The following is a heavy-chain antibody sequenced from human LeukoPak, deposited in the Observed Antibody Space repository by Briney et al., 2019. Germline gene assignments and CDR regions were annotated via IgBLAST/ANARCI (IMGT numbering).Heavy chain of an antibody. Sequence: PGGSLRLSCAASGFTFSSYWMSWVRQAPGKGLEWVANIKQDGSEKYYVDSVKGRFTISRDNAKNSLYLQMNSLRAEDTAVYYCARDRIYSGYDLDYWGQGTLVTVSS. D-gene: IGHD5-12*01. CDR1: GFTFSSYW. J-gene: IGHJ4*02. V-gene: IGHV3-7*01. CDR3: ARDRIYSGYDLDY. CDR2: IKQDGSEK.